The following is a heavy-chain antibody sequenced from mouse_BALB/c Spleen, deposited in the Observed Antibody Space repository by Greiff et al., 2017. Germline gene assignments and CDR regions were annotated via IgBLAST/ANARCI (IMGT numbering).Heavy chain of an antibody. CDR3: ARDTAWFAY. V-gene: IGHV7-3*02. CDR2: IRNKANGYTT. Sequence: DVQLVESGGGLVQPGGSLRLSCATSGFTFTDYYMSWVRQPPGKALEWLGFIRNKANGYTTEYSASVKGRFTISRDNSQSILYLQMNTLRAEDSATYYCARDTAWFAYWGQGTLVTVSA. J-gene: IGHJ3*01. CDR1: GFTFTDYY.